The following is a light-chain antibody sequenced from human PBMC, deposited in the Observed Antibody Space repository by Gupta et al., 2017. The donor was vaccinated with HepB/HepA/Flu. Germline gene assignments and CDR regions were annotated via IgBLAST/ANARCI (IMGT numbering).Light chain of an antibody. CDR1: QSLLHTNGYNY. CDR2: LGS. Sequence: DIVMTQSPLSLPVTPGEPAPISCGSSQSLLHTNGYNYLDWYLQKPGQSPQLLIYLGSNRASGVPDRFSGSGSGTDFTLKISRVEAEDVGIYYCMQALQTPWAFGQGTKVEIK. CDR3: MQALQTPWA. V-gene: IGKV2-28*01. J-gene: IGKJ1*01.